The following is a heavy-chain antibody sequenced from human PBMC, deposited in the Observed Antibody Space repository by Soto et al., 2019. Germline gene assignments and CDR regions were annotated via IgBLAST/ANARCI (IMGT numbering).Heavy chain of an antibody. V-gene: IGHV1-69*01. CDR2: IIPISDTT. CDR1: GGTFSSYA. Sequence: QVQLVQSGAEVKKPGSSVKVSCKASGGTFSSYAISWVRQAPGQGLEWMGGIIPISDTTNYAQKFQGRVTITADESTRTAYMDLRSLRSEDTALLYCARSQGSSTSLEIYYYFYYGMDVWGQGTTVTVSS. CDR3: ARSQGSSTSLEIYYYFYYGMDV. J-gene: IGHJ6*02. D-gene: IGHD2-2*01.